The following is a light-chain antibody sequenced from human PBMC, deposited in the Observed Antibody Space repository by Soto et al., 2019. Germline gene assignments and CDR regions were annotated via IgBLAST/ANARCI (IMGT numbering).Light chain of an antibody. CDR3: QQYVSKGYT. CDR2: GAS. J-gene: IGKJ2*01. Sequence: EIVLTQSPGTLSLSPVERATLSCRASQSVSISYLSWYQQKPGQAPRLLIYGASSRATGTPDRFSGSGSGTDLTLTISRLEPEDFAVSHCQQYVSKGYTFAKGT. CDR1: QSVSISY. V-gene: IGKV3-20*01.